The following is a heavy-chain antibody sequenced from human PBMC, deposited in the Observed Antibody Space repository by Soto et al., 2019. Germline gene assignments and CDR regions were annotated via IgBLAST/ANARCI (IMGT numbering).Heavy chain of an antibody. CDR1: GYTFTSYA. CDR2: INAGNGNT. D-gene: IGHD6-19*01. CDR3: ARAVAVPADFDY. V-gene: IGHV1-3*01. J-gene: IGHJ4*02. Sequence: ASVKVSCKASGYTFTSYAMHWVRQAPGQRLEWMGWINAGNGNTKYSQKFQGRVTITRDTSASTAYMELSSLRSEDTSVYYCARAVAVPADFDYWGQGTLVTVPS.